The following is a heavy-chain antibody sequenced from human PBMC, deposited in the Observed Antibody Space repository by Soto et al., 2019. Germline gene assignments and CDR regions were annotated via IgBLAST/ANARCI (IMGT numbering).Heavy chain of an antibody. CDR3: ARIDSSSSGYFDY. V-gene: IGHV4-59*01. D-gene: IGHD6-6*01. CDR2: IYYSGST. CDR1: GGSISSYY. Sequence: ETLSLTCTVSGGSISSYYWSWIRQPPGKGLEWIGYIYYSGSTNYNPSLKSRVTISVDTSKNQFSLKLSSVTAADTAVYYCARIDSSSSGYFDYWGQGTLVTV. J-gene: IGHJ4*02.